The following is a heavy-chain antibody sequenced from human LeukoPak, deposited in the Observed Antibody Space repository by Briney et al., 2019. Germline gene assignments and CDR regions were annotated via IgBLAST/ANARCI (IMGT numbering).Heavy chain of an antibody. CDR1: GGNFNNYA. J-gene: IGHJ3*02. D-gene: IGHD3/OR15-3a*01. CDR3: ARRTDAVDDAFDI. CDR2: IIPALDRA. V-gene: IGHV1-69*04. Sequence: ASVKVSCKASGGNFNNYAVNWVRQAPGQGLKGLGRIIPALDRANYAHNFQGRLTITADKSTKTAYMELSSLRSEDTGLYFCARRTDAVDDAFDIWGQGTMLTVSS.